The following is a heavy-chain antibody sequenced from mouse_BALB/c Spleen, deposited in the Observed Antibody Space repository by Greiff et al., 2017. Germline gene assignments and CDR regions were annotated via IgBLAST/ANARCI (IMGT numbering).Heavy chain of an antibody. CDR1: GFTFTDYY. V-gene: IGHV7-3*02. CDR3: ARPYYGNYEDAMDY. J-gene: IGHJ4*01. Sequence: EVKVVESGGGLVQPGGSLRLSCATSGFTFTDYYMSWVRQPPGKALEWLGFIRNKANGYTTEYSASVKGRFTISRDNSQSILYLQMNTLRAEDSATYYCARPYYGNYEDAMDYWGQGTSVTVSS. CDR2: IRNKANGYTT. D-gene: IGHD2-10*01.